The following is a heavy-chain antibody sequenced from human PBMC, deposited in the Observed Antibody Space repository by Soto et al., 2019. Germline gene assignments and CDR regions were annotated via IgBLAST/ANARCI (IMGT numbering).Heavy chain of an antibody. Sequence: QVQLVQSGAEVKKPGASVKVSCKASGYTFTSYDINWVRQATGQGLEWMGWMNPNSGNTGYAQKFQGRGTMTRNTSSSTAYMELSSLRSEDAAVYYCARRVAAAGSREFDPWGQGTLVTVSS. V-gene: IGHV1-8*01. D-gene: IGHD6-13*01. J-gene: IGHJ5*02. CDR1: GYTFTSYD. CDR3: ARRVAAAGSREFDP. CDR2: MNPNSGNT.